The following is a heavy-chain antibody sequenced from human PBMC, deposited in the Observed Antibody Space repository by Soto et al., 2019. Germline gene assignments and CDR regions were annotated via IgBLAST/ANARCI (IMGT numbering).Heavy chain of an antibody. V-gene: IGHV1-69*13. CDR1: GGTFSSYA. J-gene: IGHJ5*02. CDR3: ARELHPDSSGWYNWFDP. D-gene: IGHD6-19*01. CDR2: IIPIFGTA. Sequence: SVKVSCKASGGTFSSYAISWVRQAPGQGLEWMGGIIPIFGTANYAQKFQGRVTITADESTSTAYMELSSLRSEDTAVYYCARELHPDSSGWYNWFDPWGQGTLVTVSS.